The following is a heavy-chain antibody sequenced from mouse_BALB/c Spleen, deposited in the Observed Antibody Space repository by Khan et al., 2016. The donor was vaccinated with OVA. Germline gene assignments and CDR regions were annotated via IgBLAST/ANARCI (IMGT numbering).Heavy chain of an antibody. CDR3: ARRNYFGYTFAY. CDR2: ISPGSGDT. D-gene: IGHD1-2*01. J-gene: IGHJ3*01. Sequence: QVQLKQSGAELARPGASVKLSCKASGYTFTDYYINWVKQRTGQGLEWIGEISPGSGDTYYNEKFKGTATLTADKSSTTAYMQLSSLTSEASAVYFGARRNYFGYTFAYGGQGTLVTVAA. CDR1: GYTFTDYY. V-gene: IGHV1-77*01.